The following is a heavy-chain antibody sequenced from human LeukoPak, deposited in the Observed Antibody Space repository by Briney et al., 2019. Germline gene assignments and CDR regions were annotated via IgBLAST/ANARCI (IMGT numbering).Heavy chain of an antibody. V-gene: IGHV1-2*02. CDR2: INTKSGGT. Sequence: GASVKVSCMASGYTFTSYYMHWVRQAPGQGPEWMGWINTKSGGTKYAQKFQGRVTMTRDTSINTAYMELSSLTFDDTAVYYCARSQESCSGGTCPGDYWGQGTLVTVSS. D-gene: IGHD2-15*01. CDR3: ARSQESCSGGTCPGDY. CDR1: GYTFTSYY. J-gene: IGHJ4*02.